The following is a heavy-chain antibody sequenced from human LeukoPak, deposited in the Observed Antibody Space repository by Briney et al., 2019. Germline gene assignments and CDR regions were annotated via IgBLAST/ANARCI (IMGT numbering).Heavy chain of an antibody. J-gene: IGHJ4*02. V-gene: IGHV4-34*01. CDR3: ARGPPLTYDGSGYYFFDY. D-gene: IGHD3-22*01. Sequence: PSETLSLTCAVYGGSFSGHFWTWIRQPPGKGLEWIGEINHGGSTNYNPSLKSRVTISVDTSKNHFSLKLSSLTAADTAVYYCARGPPLTYDGSGYYFFDYWGQGTLVTVSS. CDR1: GGSFSGHF. CDR2: INHGGST.